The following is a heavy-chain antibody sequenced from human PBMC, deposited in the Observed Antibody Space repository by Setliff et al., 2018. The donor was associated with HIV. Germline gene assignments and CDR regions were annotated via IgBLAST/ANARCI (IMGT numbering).Heavy chain of an antibody. V-gene: IGHV3-7*01. Sequence: PGGSLRLSCAASGFTFSSYWMSWVRQAPGKGLEWVANIKQDGSEKYYVDSVRGRFTISRDNAKNSLYLQINSLRAEDTAVYYCARVSSQYTTYTSGWYWGYYFDSWGQGTQVTVSS. CDR2: IKQDGSEK. D-gene: IGHD6-19*01. CDR3: ARVSSQYTTYTSGWYWGYYFDS. CDR1: GFTFSSYW. J-gene: IGHJ4*02.